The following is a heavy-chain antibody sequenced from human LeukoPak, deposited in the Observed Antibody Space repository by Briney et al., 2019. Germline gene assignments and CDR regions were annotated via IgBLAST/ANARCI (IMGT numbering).Heavy chain of an antibody. V-gene: IGHV3-48*04. CDR2: ISSSSSTI. CDR1: GFTFSSYS. Sequence: PGGSLRLSCAASGFTFSSYSMNWVRQAPGKGLEWVSYISSSSSTIYYADSVKGRFTISRDNAKNSLYLQMNSLRAEDTAVYYCARDTTPQQWLVRVDLDYWGQGTLVTVSS. CDR3: ARDTTPQQWLVRVDLDY. J-gene: IGHJ4*02. D-gene: IGHD6-19*01.